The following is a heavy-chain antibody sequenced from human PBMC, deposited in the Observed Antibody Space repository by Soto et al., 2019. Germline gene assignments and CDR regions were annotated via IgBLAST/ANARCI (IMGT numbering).Heavy chain of an antibody. CDR1: GFTFSDYY. V-gene: IGHV3-11*06. Sequence: QVQLVESGGGLVKPGGSLRLSCAASGFTFSDYYMTWIRQAPGKGLEWLSYISSSSSRHTNYADSVKGRFTISRDNSRNSLFLQMNSLRAEDTALYYCAKGTVVLSPADDDIDYYYNAMDVWGQGTTVTVSS. D-gene: IGHD3-9*01. J-gene: IGHJ6*02. CDR3: AKGTVVLSPADDDIDYYYNAMDV. CDR2: ISSSSSRHT.